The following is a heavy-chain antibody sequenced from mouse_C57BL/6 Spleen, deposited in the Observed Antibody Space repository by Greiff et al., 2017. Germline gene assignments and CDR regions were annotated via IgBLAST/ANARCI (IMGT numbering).Heavy chain of an antibody. CDR2: ISYDGSN. V-gene: IGHV3-6*01. Sequence: EVKLVESGPGLVKPSQSLSLTCSVTGYSITSGYYWNWIRQFPGNKLEWMGYISYDGSNNYNPSLKNRISITRDTSKNQFFLKLNSVTTEDTATYYCAPNYYGTAMDYWGQGTSGTVSS. D-gene: IGHD1-1*01. CDR3: APNYYGTAMDY. J-gene: IGHJ4*01. CDR1: GYSITSGYY.